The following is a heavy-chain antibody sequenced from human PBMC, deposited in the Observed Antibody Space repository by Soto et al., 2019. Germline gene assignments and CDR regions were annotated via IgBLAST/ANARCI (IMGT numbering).Heavy chain of an antibody. CDR1: GFNFDEYA. CDR2: ISWNGGST. D-gene: IGHD2-15*01. CDR3: AKVVVTATQTRYYYYGMDV. J-gene: IGHJ6*02. Sequence: LRLSCAASGFNFDEYAMHWVRQPPGKGLEWVSGISWNGGSTGYADSVKGRFTISRDNAKNSLYLQMDSLTTEDTALYYCAKVVVTATQTRYYYYGMDVWGQGTTVTVSS. V-gene: IGHV3-9*01.